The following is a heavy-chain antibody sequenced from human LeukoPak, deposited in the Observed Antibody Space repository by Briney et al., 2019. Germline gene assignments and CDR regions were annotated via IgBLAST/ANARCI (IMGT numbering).Heavy chain of an antibody. Sequence: GASVKVSCKASGYTFTGYYMHWGLHAPGQGLECMGWFNPNSGGTNDAQKFQGRVTMTRDTSISTAYMELSRLRSDDTAVYYCARGAIRFLEWLSAAYYYYRDVWGKGTTVTVSS. D-gene: IGHD3-3*01. CDR3: ARGAIRFLEWLSAAYYYYRDV. CDR1: GYTFTGYY. V-gene: IGHV1-2*03. J-gene: IGHJ6*03. CDR2: FNPNSGGT.